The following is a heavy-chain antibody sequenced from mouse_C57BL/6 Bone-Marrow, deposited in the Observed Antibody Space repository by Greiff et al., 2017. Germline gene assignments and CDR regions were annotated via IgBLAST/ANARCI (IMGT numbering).Heavy chain of an antibody. Sequence: VQLQQPGAELVKPGASVKLSCKASGYTFTSYWMHWVKQRPGQGLEWIGMIDPNGGSTNYNEKFKSKATLNVDTSSSTAYMQLSSLTSEDSAVYYCASYCERNNERKDFEDWGTGTTVTVSS. CDR3: ASYCERNNERKDFED. CDR1: GYTFTSYW. V-gene: IGHV1-64*01. J-gene: IGHJ1*03. D-gene: IGHD1-1*01. CDR2: IDPNGGST.